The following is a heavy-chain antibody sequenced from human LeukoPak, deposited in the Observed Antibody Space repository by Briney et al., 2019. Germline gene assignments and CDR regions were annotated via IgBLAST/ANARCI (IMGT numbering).Heavy chain of an antibody. V-gene: IGHV3-23*01. D-gene: IGHD6-6*01. CDR2: ISGSGDDT. CDR3: AKDTYRSSSLVRWFHP. CDR1: GFTFSSYA. Sequence: GGSLRLSCVGSGFTFSSYAMTWVRQAPGKGLEWVSVISGSGDDTDYADSVKGRFTVSRDNSRNTLYLQMNSLRPEDTAIYFCAKDTYRSSSLVRWFHPWGQGTLVTVSS. J-gene: IGHJ5*02.